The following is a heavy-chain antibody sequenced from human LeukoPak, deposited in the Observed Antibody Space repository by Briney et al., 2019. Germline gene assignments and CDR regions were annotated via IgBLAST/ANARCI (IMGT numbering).Heavy chain of an antibody. Sequence: GGSLRLSCAASGFTFSTYWMHWVRQAPGKGLVWVSRINSDGSSTSYADSVKGRFTISRDNAKNTLFLQMNSLRAEDTAVYYCARYSSAWHAVDYWGQGTLVTVSS. D-gene: IGHD6-19*01. CDR2: INSDGSST. V-gene: IGHV3-74*01. J-gene: IGHJ4*02. CDR1: GFTFSTYW. CDR3: ARYSSAWHAVDY.